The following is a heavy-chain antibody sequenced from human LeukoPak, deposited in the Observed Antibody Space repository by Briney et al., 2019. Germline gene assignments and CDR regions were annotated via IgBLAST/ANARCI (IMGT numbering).Heavy chain of an antibody. Sequence: KPSETLSLTCTVSGRSISSSSYYWAWIRQPPGKGLEWIRSIYYSGSTYYNPSLKSRVTISVDTSKNQFSLKLSSVTAADTAVYYCARQDIVVVPAAGGVDYWGQGTLVTVSS. CDR2: IYYSGST. D-gene: IGHD2-2*01. J-gene: IGHJ4*02. V-gene: IGHV4-39*01. CDR1: GRSISSSSYY. CDR3: ARQDIVVVPAAGGVDY.